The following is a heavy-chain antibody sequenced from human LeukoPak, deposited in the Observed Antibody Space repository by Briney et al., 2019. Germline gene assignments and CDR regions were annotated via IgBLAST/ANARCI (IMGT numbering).Heavy chain of an antibody. Sequence: PGGSLRLSCAASGFTFSSYAMSWVRQAPGKGLEWVSAISGSGGSTYYADSVKGRFTISRDNSKNTLYLQMNSLRAEDTAACYCAKDLHFGYYGSGSYSTTPFDYWGQGTLVTVSS. D-gene: IGHD3-10*01. CDR2: ISGSGGST. CDR3: AKDLHFGYYGSGSYSTTPFDY. J-gene: IGHJ4*02. CDR1: GFTFSSYA. V-gene: IGHV3-23*01.